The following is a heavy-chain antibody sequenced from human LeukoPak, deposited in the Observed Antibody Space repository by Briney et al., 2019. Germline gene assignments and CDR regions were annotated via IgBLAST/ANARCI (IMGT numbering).Heavy chain of an antibody. J-gene: IGHJ4*02. CDR3: ARDREHSLDY. Sequence: PGGSLRLSCAASGFTFTTYAMHWVRQAPGKGLEWVAFISNDGRSKSYADSVKGRFTISSDNSKNTLYLQMNSLRAEDTAVYYCARDREHSLDYWGQGTLVTVSS. V-gene: IGHV3-30*04. CDR2: ISNDGRSK. CDR1: GFTFTTYA. D-gene: IGHD1-26*01.